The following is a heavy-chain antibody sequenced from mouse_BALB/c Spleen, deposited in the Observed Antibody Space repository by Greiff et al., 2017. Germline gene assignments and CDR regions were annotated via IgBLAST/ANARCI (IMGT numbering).Heavy chain of an antibody. J-gene: IGHJ4*01. CDR1: GFTFSSYT. CDR3: TPMDY. V-gene: IGHV5-6-4*01. Sequence: EVKLVESGGGLVKPGGSLKLSCAASGFTFSSYTMSWVRQTPEKRLEWVATISSGGSYTYYPDSVKGRFTISRDNAKNTLYLQMSSLKSEDTAMYYCTPMDYWGQGTSVTVSS. CDR2: ISSGGSYT.